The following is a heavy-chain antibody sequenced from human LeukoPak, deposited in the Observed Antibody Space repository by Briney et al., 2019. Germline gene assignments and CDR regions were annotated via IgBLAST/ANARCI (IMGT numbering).Heavy chain of an antibody. CDR3: ARDIAAAGVYWYFDP. CDR1: GYTFTSYY. CDR2: INPSGGST. D-gene: IGHD6-13*01. V-gene: IGHV1-46*01. J-gene: IGHJ2*01. Sequence: ASVKVSCKASGYTFTSYYMHWVRQAPGHGLEWMGIINPSGGSTSYAQKFQGRVTMTRDTSTSTVYMELSSLRSEDTAVYYCARDIAAAGVYWYFDPWGRGTLVTVSS.